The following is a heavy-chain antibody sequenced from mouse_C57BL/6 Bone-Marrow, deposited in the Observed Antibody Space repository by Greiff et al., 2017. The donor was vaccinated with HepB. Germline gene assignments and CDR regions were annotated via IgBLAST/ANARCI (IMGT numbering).Heavy chain of an antibody. CDR3: ATAPITTVVADYAMDY. Sequence: EVQGVESGPELVKPGASVKMSCKASGYTFTDYNMHWVKQSHGKSLEWIGYINPNNGGTSYNQKFKGKATLTVNKSSSTAYMELRSLTSEDSAVYYCATAPITTVVADYAMDYWGQGTSVTVSS. J-gene: IGHJ4*01. CDR1: GYTFTDYN. CDR2: INPNNGGT. D-gene: IGHD1-1*01. V-gene: IGHV1-22*01.